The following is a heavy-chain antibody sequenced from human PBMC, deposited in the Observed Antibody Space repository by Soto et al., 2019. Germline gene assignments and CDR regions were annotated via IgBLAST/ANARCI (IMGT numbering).Heavy chain of an antibody. CDR2: ISGSGGST. D-gene: IGHD3-22*01. V-gene: IGHV3-23*01. CDR1: GFTFSSYA. CDR3: AKDGRTHYYDSSGYAKAHDY. Sequence: GGSLRLSCAASGFTFSSYAMSWVRQAPGKGLEWVTAISGSGGSTYYADSVKGRFTISRDNSKNTLYLQMNSLRAEDTAVYYCAKDGRTHYYDSSGYAKAHDYWGQGTLVTVSS. J-gene: IGHJ4*02.